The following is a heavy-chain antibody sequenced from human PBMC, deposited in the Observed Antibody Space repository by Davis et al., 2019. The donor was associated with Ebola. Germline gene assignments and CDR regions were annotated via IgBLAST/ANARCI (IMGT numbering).Heavy chain of an antibody. CDR2: IYYSGST. CDR1: GGSISSYY. D-gene: IGHD4-11*01. V-gene: IGHV4-59*12. J-gene: IGHJ4*02. CDR3: ARDLTDEDDY. Sequence: SETLSLTCTVSGGSISSYYWSWIRQPPGKGLEWIGYIYYSGSTNYNPSLKSRVTISVDTSKNQFSLKLSSVTAADTAVYYCARDLTDEDDYWGQGTLVTVSS.